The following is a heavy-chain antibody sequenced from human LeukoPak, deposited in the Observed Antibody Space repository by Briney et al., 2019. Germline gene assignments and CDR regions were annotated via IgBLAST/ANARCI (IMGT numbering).Heavy chain of an antibody. V-gene: IGHV4-61*01. J-gene: IGHJ6*02. CDR2: IYYNGNT. CDR3: ARGRSNYYGMDV. D-gene: IGHD1-26*01. Sequence: SETLSLTCTVSGGSISSSSYYWNWIRRPPGKGLEWIGYIYYNGNTNYSPSLKSRVTMSVDTSKNLFSLKVSSVTAADTAVYYCARGRSNYYGMDVWGQGTTVTVSS. CDR1: GGSISSSSYY.